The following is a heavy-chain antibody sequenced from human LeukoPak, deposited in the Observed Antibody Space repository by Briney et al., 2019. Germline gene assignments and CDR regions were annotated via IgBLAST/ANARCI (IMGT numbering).Heavy chain of an antibody. CDR1: GNTLSEFS. D-gene: IGHD6-6*01. CDR2: FDPEVGET. J-gene: IGHJ6*03. V-gene: IGHV1-24*01. Sequence: GASVKVSCKVTGNTLSEFSMHWVRQSPGKGLEWMGGFDPEVGETVYAQKFQGRVTMTTDTSTSTAYMELRSLRSDDTAVYYCARVVRDSSSAFVNYYYYYMDVWGKGTTVTVSS. CDR3: ARVVRDSSSAFVNYYYYYMDV.